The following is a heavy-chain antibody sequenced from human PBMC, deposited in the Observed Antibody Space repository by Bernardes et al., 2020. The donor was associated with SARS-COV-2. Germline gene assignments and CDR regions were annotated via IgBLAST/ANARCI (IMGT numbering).Heavy chain of an antibody. CDR2: IKRDGSTT. Sequence: GGSLRLSCAGSGFDFSDYWMTWVRQAPGKGLEWVAHIKRDGSTTYYVDSVKGRFTISRDNAKNLVFLQMNSLRAEDTAVFYCVRSAGKDGWGQGTMVTVSS. CDR3: VRSAGKDG. J-gene: IGHJ6*02. V-gene: IGHV3-7*03. CDR1: GFDFSDYW.